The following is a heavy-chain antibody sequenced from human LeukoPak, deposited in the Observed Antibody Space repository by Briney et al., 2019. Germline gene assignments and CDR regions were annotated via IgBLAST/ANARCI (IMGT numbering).Heavy chain of an antibody. CDR2: IYHSGST. Sequence: SETLSLTRSVSGYSISSGYYWGWIRQPPGKGLEWIGSIYHSGSTYYNPSLKSRVTISVDTSKNQLSLKLTSVTAADTAVYYCAKGAGPPWFDPWGQGTLVTVSS. D-gene: IGHD6-19*01. CDR1: GYSISSGYY. J-gene: IGHJ5*02. CDR3: AKGAGPPWFDP. V-gene: IGHV4-38-2*02.